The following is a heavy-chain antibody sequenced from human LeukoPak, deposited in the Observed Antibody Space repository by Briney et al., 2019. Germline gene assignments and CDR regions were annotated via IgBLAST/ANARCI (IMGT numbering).Heavy chain of an antibody. J-gene: IGHJ3*02. Sequence: GGSLRLSCAASGFTFSYYGVHWVRQAPGKGLEWVAIISNDGSNKNYADSVKGRFTISRDNSKNTLFLQMNSLRAEDTAVYYCAKDLRGYGDYTCTFDIWGQGTTVTISS. CDR3: AKDLRGYGDYTCTFDI. CDR2: ISNDGSNK. D-gene: IGHD4-17*01. CDR1: GFTFSYYG. V-gene: IGHV3-30*18.